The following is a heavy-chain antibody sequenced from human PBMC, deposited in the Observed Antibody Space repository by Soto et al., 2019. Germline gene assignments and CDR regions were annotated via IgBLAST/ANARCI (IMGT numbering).Heavy chain of an antibody. V-gene: IGHV1-69*04. D-gene: IGHD1-1*01. CDR1: GGTFSSYT. J-gene: IGHJ3*02. CDR2: IIPILGIA. CDR3: ARDGNLDAFDI. Sequence: SVKVSCKASGGTFSSYTISWVRQAPGQGLEWMGRIIPILGIANYAQKFQGRVTITADKSTSTAYMELSSLRSEDTAVYYCARDGNLDAFDIWGQGTMVTVSS.